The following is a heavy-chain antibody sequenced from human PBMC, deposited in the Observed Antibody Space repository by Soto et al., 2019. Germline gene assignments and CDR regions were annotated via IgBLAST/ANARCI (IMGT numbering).Heavy chain of an antibody. CDR1: GGSITSSNYY. J-gene: IGHJ6*03. D-gene: IGHD2-2*01. V-gene: IGHV4-39*01. CDR2: IFYSASP. Sequence: QLQLQESGPGLVKPSETLSLTCTVSGGSITSSNYYWGWIRQPPGKGLEWIGSIFYSASPYYNPSLKSRVTISVDTTKNQYSLKLPSVTAADTAVYYCARLRPDTLLVVPAAMRSWYYCCYMDVWGKGTTVTVSS. CDR3: ARLRPDTLLVVPAAMRSWYYCCYMDV.